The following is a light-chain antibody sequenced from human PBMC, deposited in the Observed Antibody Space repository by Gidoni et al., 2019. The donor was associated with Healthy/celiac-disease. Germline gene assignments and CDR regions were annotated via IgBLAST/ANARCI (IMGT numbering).Light chain of an antibody. Sequence: DIQMTQSQSSLSASVGDRVTITCQASQDISNYLTWYQQKPGQAPKLLIYDASNLETGVPSRFSGSGSGTDFTFTIIILQPEDIATYYFQQYDNLPPTFGGGTKVEIK. V-gene: IGKV1-33*01. CDR2: DAS. CDR3: QQYDNLPPT. CDR1: QDISNY. J-gene: IGKJ4*01.